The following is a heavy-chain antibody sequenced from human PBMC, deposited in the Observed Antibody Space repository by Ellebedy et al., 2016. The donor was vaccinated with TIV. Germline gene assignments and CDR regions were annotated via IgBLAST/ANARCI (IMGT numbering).Heavy chain of an antibody. Sequence: PGGSLRLSCAASGFTFSDYSMNWVRQAPGKGLEWVSSISYGTTYIYYADSVKGRFTSSRDDAKTSLFLQMNSLRAEDTAVHYCARDLASILYWGQGTLVTVSS. CDR2: ISYGTTYI. CDR3: ARDLASILY. J-gene: IGHJ4*02. D-gene: IGHD2-21*01. CDR1: GFTFSDYS. V-gene: IGHV3-21*01.